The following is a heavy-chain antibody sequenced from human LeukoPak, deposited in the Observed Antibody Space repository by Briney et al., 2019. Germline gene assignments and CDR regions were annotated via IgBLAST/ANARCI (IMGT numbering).Heavy chain of an antibody. D-gene: IGHD2-2*01. CDR2: ISAYNGNT. V-gene: IGHV1-18*01. CDR1: GYTFTSYG. CDR3: ARVRSYCSSTSCYSFDY. Sequence: GASVKVSCKASGYTFTSYGISWVRQAPGQGLEWMGWISAYNGNTNYAQELQGRVTMTTDTSTSTAYMELRSLRSDDTAVYCCARVRSYCSSTSCYSFDYWGQGTLVTVSS. J-gene: IGHJ4*02.